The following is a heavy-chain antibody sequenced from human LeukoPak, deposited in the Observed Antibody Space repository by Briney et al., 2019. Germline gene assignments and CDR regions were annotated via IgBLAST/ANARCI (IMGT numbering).Heavy chain of an antibody. J-gene: IGHJ4*02. D-gene: IGHD1/OR15-1a*01. Sequence: GGSLRLSCAASGFTFSSYGMHWVRQAPGKGLEWVAVISYDGSNKYYADSVKGRFTISRDNSKNTLYLQMNSLRAEDTAVYYCAKDVGNLYGTFDYWGQGTLVTVSS. CDR3: AKDVGNLYGTFDY. V-gene: IGHV3-30*18. CDR1: GFTFSSYG. CDR2: ISYDGSNK.